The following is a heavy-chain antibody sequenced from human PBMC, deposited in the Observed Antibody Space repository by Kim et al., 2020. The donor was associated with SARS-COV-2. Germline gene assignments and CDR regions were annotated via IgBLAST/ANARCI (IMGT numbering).Heavy chain of an antibody. V-gene: IGHV4-31*03. D-gene: IGHD3-22*01. CDR2: IFYTGST. Sequence: SETLSLTCTVSGESITRGGYYWGWVRQQPVKGLEWIGYIFYTGSTFYNPSLKSRVSISVDPSENQFSLKLSSVTAADAAVYYCASYYDSSGVFAYLGQGT. CDR3: ASYYDSSGVFAY. CDR1: GESITRGGYY. J-gene: IGHJ4*02.